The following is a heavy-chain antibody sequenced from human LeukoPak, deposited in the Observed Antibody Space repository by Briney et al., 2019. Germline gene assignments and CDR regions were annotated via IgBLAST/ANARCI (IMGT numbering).Heavy chain of an antibody. CDR2: VKQGGREK. CDR1: GFGFSESW. V-gene: IGHV3-7*03. Sequence: PAGSLRLTCAGSGFGFSESWMNWVRQAPGQGLEWVSSVKQGGREKYYVDSVKGRFDISRDDAKNSLYLQMNTLRSDDTARYYWSSYYGINWVIGYWGQGTLVTVSS. D-gene: IGHD4-17*01. CDR3: SSYYGINWVIGY. J-gene: IGHJ4*02.